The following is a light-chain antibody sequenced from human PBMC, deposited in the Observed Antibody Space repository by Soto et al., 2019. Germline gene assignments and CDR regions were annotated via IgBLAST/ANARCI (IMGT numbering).Light chain of an antibody. CDR3: CSFAGTLHVV. CDR2: NVN. J-gene: IGLJ2*01. CDR1: SSVVGGSNY. V-gene: IGLV2-11*01. Sequence: QSVLTQPRSVSGSPGQSVTISCTGTSSVVGGSNYVSWYQQHPGKAPELMIYNVNKRPSGVPDRFSGSKSGNTASLTISGLQAEDEADYYCCSFAGTLHVVFGGGTKVTVL.